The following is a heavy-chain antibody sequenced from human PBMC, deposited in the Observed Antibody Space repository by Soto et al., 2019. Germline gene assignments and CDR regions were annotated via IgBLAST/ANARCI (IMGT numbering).Heavy chain of an antibody. J-gene: IGHJ6*03. CDR3: AKDPGDYYYYYMDV. V-gene: IGHV3-23*01. D-gene: IGHD7-27*01. CDR1: GFTFSSYA. CDR2: ISGSGGST. Sequence: GGSLRLSCAASGFTFSSYAMSWVRQAPGKGLEWVSAISGSGGSTYYADSVKGRFTISRDNSKNTLYLQMNSLRAEDTAVYYCAKDPGDYYYYYMDVWGKGTTVPVSS.